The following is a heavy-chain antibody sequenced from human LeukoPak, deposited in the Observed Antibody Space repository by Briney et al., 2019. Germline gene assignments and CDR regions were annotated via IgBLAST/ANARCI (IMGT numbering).Heavy chain of an antibody. CDR1: GYTFTGYY. D-gene: IGHD5-12*01. J-gene: IGHJ3*02. CDR3: ARDISGHDAFDI. CDR2: INPNSGGT. V-gene: IGHV1-2*02. Sequence: ASVKVSCKASGYTFTGYYMHWVRQAPGQGLEWMGWINPNSGGTNYAQKFQGRVTMTRDTSISTAYMELSRLRSDDTAVYYCARDISGHDAFDIWGQGTMVTVSS.